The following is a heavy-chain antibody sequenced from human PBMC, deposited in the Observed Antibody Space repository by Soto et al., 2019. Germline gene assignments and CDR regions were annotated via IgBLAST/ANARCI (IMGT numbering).Heavy chain of an antibody. J-gene: IGHJ3*02. Sequence: ASVXVSCKSSGYTLGYYYLQGVRQAPGQGLEWMGWINPNSGDTNYAQKFQGRVTLTRDKSINTAYMELTTMKLDDTAVYYCAREGGGIAGARAGHDYFDIWGQGTMVTVSS. CDR1: GYTLGYYY. CDR3: AREGGGIAGARAGHDYFDI. D-gene: IGHD6-13*01. CDR2: INPNSGDT. V-gene: IGHV1-2*02.